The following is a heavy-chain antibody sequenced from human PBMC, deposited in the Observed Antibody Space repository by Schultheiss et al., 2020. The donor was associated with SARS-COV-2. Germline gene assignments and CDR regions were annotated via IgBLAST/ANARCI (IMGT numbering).Heavy chain of an antibody. V-gene: IGHV3-48*04. J-gene: IGHJ6*02. CDR2: ISSSGSTI. CDR1: GFTFSSYG. CDR3: ARDSYSSSYYYGMDV. Sequence: GESLKISCAASGFTFSSYGMHWVRQAPGKGLEWVSYISSSGSTIYYADSVKGRFTISRDNAKNSLYLQMNSLRAEDTAVYYCARDSYSSSYYYGMDVWGQGTTVTVSS. D-gene: IGHD6-6*01.